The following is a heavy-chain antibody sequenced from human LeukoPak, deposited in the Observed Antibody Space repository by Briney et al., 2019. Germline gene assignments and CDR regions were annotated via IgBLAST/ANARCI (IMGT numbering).Heavy chain of an antibody. V-gene: IGHV3-23*01. Sequence: QTGGSLRLSCTASGFTFSSYGMSWVRQAPGKGLEWVSAISSSGGSTYYADSVKGRLTISRDNSKNTLYLQMNSLRDEDTAVYYCARVPSPIAAAGTVCMDVWGQGTTVTVSS. CDR2: ISSSGGST. CDR1: GFTFSSYG. J-gene: IGHJ6*02. D-gene: IGHD6-13*01. CDR3: ARVPSPIAAAGTVCMDV.